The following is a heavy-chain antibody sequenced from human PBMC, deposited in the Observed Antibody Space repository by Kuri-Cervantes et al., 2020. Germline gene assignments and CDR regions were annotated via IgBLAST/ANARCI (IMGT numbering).Heavy chain of an antibody. D-gene: IGHD6-19*01. V-gene: IGHV3-7*01. J-gene: IGHJ3*02. CDR3: AREQVAGNPNDAFDI. CDR2: IKHSET. Sequence: GESLKISCAASGFIFSNYWMSWVRQAPGKGLEWVANIKHSETFYVDSVKGRFTISRDNAKNTLYLQMNSLRADDTAVYYCAREQVAGNPNDAFDIWGQGTMVTVSS. CDR1: GFIFSNYW.